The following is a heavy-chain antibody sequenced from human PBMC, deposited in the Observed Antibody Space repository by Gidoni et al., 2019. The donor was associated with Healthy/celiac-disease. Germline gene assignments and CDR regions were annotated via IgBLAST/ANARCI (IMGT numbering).Heavy chain of an antibody. J-gene: IGHJ5*02. Sequence: QVQLVESGGGVVQPGRSLRLSCAASGFPFSSYGMHWVRQAPGKGLEWVAVISYDGSNKYYADSVKGRFTISRDNSKNTLYLQMNSLRAEDTAVYYCAKSIAVAASVSWFDPWGQGTLVTVSS. V-gene: IGHV3-30*18. CDR2: ISYDGSNK. D-gene: IGHD6-19*01. CDR3: AKSIAVAASVSWFDP. CDR1: GFPFSSYG.